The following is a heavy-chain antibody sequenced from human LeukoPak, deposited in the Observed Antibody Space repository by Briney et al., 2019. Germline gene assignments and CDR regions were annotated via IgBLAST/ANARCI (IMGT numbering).Heavy chain of an antibody. V-gene: IGHV3-30*18. J-gene: IGHJ3*02. Sequence: GRSLRLSCAASGFTFDSYGMHWVRQAPGKGLEWVAVISYDGSNKYYVDSVKGRFTISRDNSKNTLYLQMNSLRPEDTAVYYCAKDRTYDYGTYDAFDIWGPGPMVTVSS. CDR1: GFTFDSYG. CDR2: ISYDGSNK. D-gene: IGHD4-17*01. CDR3: AKDRTYDYGTYDAFDI.